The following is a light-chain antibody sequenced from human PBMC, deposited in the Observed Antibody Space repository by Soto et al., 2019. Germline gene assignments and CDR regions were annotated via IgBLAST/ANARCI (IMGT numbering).Light chain of an antibody. CDR1: HSNIGAGFD. V-gene: IGLV1-40*01. CDR2: GNT. Sequence: QSVLTQPPSVCGAPGQRVTISCTRSHSNIGAGFDVHWYQQFPGTAPKLLIYGNTNRPSGVPDRFSGSKSGTSASLAIAGLQTDDEADYYCQSYDSGWGVFGGGTKLTVL. CDR3: QSYDSGWGV. J-gene: IGLJ3*02.